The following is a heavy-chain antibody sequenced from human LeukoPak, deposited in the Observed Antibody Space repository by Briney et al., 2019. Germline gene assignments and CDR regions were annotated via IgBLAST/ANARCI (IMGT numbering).Heavy chain of an antibody. CDR2: IKQEGSEK. CDR3: VGRRTSAAGNF. D-gene: IGHD6-13*01. CDR1: GFTFSSYW. V-gene: IGHV3-7*01. J-gene: IGHJ4*02. Sequence: GGSLRLSCAASGFTFSSYWMSWVRQAPGKGLEWVANIKQEGSEKYYVDSVKGRFSISRDNAKNSLSLQMSSLRAEDTAVYYCVGRRTSAAGNFWGQGTLVTVSS.